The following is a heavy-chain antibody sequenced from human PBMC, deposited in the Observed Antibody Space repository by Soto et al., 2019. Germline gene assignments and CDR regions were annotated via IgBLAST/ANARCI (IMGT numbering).Heavy chain of an antibody. CDR1: GYTFTGYY. Sequence: ASVKVSCKASGYTFTGYYIHWVRQAPGQGLEWMGWINPNSGGTNYAQKFQGWVTMTRDTSISTAYMELSRLRSDDTAVYYCALGISGYPKFDYWGQGTLVTVSS. CDR2: INPNSGGT. V-gene: IGHV1-2*04. CDR3: ALGISGYPKFDY. J-gene: IGHJ4*02. D-gene: IGHD3-22*01.